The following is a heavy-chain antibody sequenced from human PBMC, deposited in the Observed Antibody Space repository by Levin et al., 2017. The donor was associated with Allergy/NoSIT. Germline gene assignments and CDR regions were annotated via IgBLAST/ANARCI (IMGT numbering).Heavy chain of an antibody. J-gene: IGHJ4*02. CDR3: AGRPEYSSSSLLLC. CDR2: INHSGST. CDR1: GGSFSGYY. D-gene: IGHD6-6*01. Sequence: SQTLSLTFAVYGGSFSGYYWSWIRQPPGKGLEWIGEINHSGSTNYNPSLKSRVTISVDTSKNQFSLKLSSVTAADTAVYYCAGRPEYSSSSLLLCWGQGTLVTVSS. V-gene: IGHV4-34*01.